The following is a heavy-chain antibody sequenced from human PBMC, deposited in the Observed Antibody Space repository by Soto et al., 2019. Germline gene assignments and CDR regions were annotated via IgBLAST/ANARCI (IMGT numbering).Heavy chain of an antibody. J-gene: IGHJ4*02. CDR2: IYSSGST. CDR3: ARGDQLLLY. Sequence: QVQLQESGPGLVRPSETLSLTCSVSGGSVSSGNYYWIWIRQPPGKGLEWIGYIYSSGSTNFNPSLKSRVTVSLDASNNQSALKLTSMTAADTAVYYCARGDQLLLYWGQGTQVTVSS. D-gene: IGHD1-26*01. V-gene: IGHV4-61*01. CDR1: GGSVSSGNYY.